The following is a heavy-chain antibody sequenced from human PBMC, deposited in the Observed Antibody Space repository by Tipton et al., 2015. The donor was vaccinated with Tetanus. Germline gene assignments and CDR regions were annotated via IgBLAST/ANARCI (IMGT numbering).Heavy chain of an antibody. CDR2: INYDGST. J-gene: IGHJ6*02. CDR1: GASINAGGYL. CDR3: ARGDYYGSGTYDV. V-gene: IGHV4-34*01. Sequence: LRLSCTVSGASINAGGYLWTWVRQRPGKGLEWIGEINYDGSTNYSPSLKSRVTLSLDTTKKQVSLKLSSVTAADTAVYYCARGDYYGSGTYDVWGQGTTVTVPS. D-gene: IGHD3-10*01.